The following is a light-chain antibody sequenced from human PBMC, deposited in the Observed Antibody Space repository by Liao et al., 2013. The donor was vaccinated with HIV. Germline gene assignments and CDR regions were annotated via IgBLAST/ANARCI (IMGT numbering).Light chain of an antibody. CDR3: QTWDSRADVV. CDR2: YDT. Sequence: SYVLTQPSSLSVAPGKTARMTCGGNSIGSKSVHWYQQKPGQAPVLVIYYDTNRPSGIPERFSGSKSANTATLTISGIQAVDEADYYCQTWDSRADVVFGGGTKLTVL. V-gene: IGLV3-21*01. CDR1: SIGSKS. J-gene: IGLJ2*01.